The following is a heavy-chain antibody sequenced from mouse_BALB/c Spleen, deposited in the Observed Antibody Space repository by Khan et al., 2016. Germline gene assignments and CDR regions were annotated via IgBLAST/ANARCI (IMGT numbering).Heavy chain of an antibody. CDR3: TKYSLFYFDY. J-gene: IGHJ2*01. CDR1: GDSITSGF. Sequence: EVQLVESGPSLVKPSQTLSLTCSVTGDSITSGFWNWIRKFPGNKLEYMGYISYSGNTFYNPSLKSRISITRDTSKNQYSLQLNSVATEDTATYYCTKYSLFYFDYWGQGTTLTVSS. V-gene: IGHV3-8*02. D-gene: IGHD2-3*01. CDR2: ISYSGNT.